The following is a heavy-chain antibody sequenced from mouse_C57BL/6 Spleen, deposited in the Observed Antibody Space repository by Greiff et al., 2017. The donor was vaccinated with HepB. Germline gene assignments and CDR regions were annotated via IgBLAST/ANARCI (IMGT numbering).Heavy chain of an antibody. CDR1: GYTFTSYW. CDR3: ARGAYDYDLAGFAY. J-gene: IGHJ3*01. D-gene: IGHD2-4*01. CDR2: IYPGSGST. V-gene: IGHV1-55*01. Sequence: QVQLQQPGAELVKPGASVKMSCKASGYTFTSYWITWVKQRPGQGLEWIGDIYPGSGSTNYNEKFKSKATLTVDTSSSTAYMQLSSLTSEDSAVYYCARGAYDYDLAGFAYWGQGTLVTVAA.